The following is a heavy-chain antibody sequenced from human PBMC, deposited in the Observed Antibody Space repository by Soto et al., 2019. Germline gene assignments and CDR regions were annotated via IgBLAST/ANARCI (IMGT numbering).Heavy chain of an antibody. CDR2: IYHSGTT. CDR1: GGSISSSIW. V-gene: IGHV4-4*03. D-gene: IGHD3-10*01. CDR3: ARRGDGSGSLDY. Sequence: QVQLQESGPGLVKPPGTLSLTCGVSGGSISSSIWWSWVRLPPGKGLEWIGEIYHSGTTNYNPSLKSRVTISVDKSKNQFSLKMSSLTAADTAGYYCARRGDGSGSLDYWGQGTLVTVFS. J-gene: IGHJ4*02.